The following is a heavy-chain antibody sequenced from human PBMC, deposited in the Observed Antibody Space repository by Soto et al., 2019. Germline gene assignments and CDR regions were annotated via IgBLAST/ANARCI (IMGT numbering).Heavy chain of an antibody. Sequence: GGSQRLSCAASGFIFSSYAMSWVRQAPGKGLEWVSAISGSDGSTYYADSVKGRFTISRDNSRNTLYLQMNSRRAEDTAVYYCAKDGVAHIPLYTSGSSYDHWGQGTLVTVS. V-gene: IGHV3-23*01. CDR2: ISGSDGST. J-gene: IGHJ4*02. CDR3: AKDGVAHIPLYTSGSSYDH. D-gene: IGHD3-22*01. CDR1: GFIFSSYA.